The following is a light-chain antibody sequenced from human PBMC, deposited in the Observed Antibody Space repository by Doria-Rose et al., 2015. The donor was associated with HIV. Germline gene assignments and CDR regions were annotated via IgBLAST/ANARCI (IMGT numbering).Light chain of an antibody. V-gene: IGKV3-20*01. Sequence: EIVMTQFPGTLSLSPGERATLSCRASQSFSSTYLAWYQQKPGQAPSLLIYDGSTRATGIPDRFSASGSGTDFTLTINRLEPEDFALYYRHQYGTSWTFGQGTKVEI. CDR3: HQYGTSWT. J-gene: IGKJ1*01. CDR2: DGS. CDR1: QSFSSTY.